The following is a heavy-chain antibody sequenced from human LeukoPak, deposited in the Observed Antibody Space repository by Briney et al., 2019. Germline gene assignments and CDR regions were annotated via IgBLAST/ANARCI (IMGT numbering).Heavy chain of an antibody. V-gene: IGHV4-30-4*01. Sequence: SETLSLTCTVSGGSISSGDYYWSWIRQPPGKGLEWIGYIYYSGSTYYNPSLKSRVTISVDTSKNQFSLKLSSVTAADTAVYYCARDGLEYYGSGTKYYYYGMDVWGQGTTVTVSS. J-gene: IGHJ6*02. D-gene: IGHD3-10*01. CDR2: IYYSGST. CDR1: GGSISSGDYY. CDR3: ARDGLEYYGSGTKYYYYGMDV.